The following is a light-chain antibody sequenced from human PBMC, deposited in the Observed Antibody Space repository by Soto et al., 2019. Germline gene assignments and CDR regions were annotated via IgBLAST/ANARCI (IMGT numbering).Light chain of an antibody. CDR3: QQYYSFPQT. V-gene: IGKV1-8*01. Sequence: MTQSPATLSVSPGERAALSCRASQSVSTNLAWYQQKPGKAPELLIYAASTLQSGVPSRFSGSGSGTDFTLTISCLQSEDFATYYCQQYYSFPQTFGQGTKVDIK. CDR2: AAS. CDR1: QSVSTN. J-gene: IGKJ1*01.